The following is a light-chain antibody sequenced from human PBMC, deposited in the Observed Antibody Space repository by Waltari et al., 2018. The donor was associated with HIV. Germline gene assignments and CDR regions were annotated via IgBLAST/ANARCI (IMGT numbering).Light chain of an antibody. CDR1: SSNIGGHNH. Sequence: QSALTQPPSASGSPGQSVIISCTGTSSNIGGHNHVSWYQQHPGKAPRLMIYEVNKRPSGVPDRFSGSKSGNTASLTVSGLQAEDEADYYCSSYPGNYNWVFGGGTKLTVL. CDR3: SSYPGNYNWV. J-gene: IGLJ3*02. V-gene: IGLV2-8*01. CDR2: EVN.